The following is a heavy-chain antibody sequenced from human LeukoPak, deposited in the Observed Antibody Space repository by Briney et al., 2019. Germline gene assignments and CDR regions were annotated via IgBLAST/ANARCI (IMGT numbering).Heavy chain of an antibody. CDR2: ISGSGGSA. V-gene: IGHV3-23*01. CDR3: AKDTSQGRFFDWSSTPFDH. Sequence: GGSLRLSCAASGFSFSNYAMSWVRQAPGKGLEWVSSISGSGGSAYYADSVKGRFTISRDFSKSTVDLQMNSLRVEDTAVFYCAKDTSQGRFFDWSSTPFDHWGQGTLVAVSS. J-gene: IGHJ4*02. CDR1: GFSFSNYA. D-gene: IGHD3-9*01.